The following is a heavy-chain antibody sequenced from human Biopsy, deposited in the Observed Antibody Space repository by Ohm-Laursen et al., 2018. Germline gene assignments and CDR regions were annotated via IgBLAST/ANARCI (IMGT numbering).Heavy chain of an antibody. Sequence: SLRLSCSASGFIFKSYGMHWGRQAPGKGLEWVALIWYDGSDQYYADSVKGRFTISRDNSKNTVYLQMNSLRAEDTAVYYCARDRREHYQFDHWGQGTRVTVSS. J-gene: IGHJ4*02. D-gene: IGHD1-26*01. CDR2: IWYDGSDQ. V-gene: IGHV3-33*08. CDR3: ARDRREHYQFDH. CDR1: GFIFKSYG.